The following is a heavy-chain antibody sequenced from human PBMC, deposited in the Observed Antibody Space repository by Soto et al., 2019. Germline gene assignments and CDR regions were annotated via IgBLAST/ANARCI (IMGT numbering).Heavy chain of an antibody. V-gene: IGHV3-33*01. Sequence: GGSLRLSCAASGFTFSSYGMHWVRQAPGKGLEWVAVIWYDGSNKYYADSVKGRFTISRDNSKNTLYLQMNSLRAEDTAVYYCARDHNDILTGYSETPDAFDIWGQGTMVTVSS. D-gene: IGHD3-9*01. J-gene: IGHJ3*02. CDR2: IWYDGSNK. CDR1: GFTFSSYG. CDR3: ARDHNDILTGYSETPDAFDI.